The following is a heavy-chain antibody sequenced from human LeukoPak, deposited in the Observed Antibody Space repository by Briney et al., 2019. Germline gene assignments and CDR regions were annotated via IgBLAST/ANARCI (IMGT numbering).Heavy chain of an antibody. CDR1: GGTFSSYA. J-gene: IGHJ4*02. D-gene: IGHD3-22*01. Sequence: GSSVKVSCKASGGTFSSYAISWVRQAPGQRLEWMGWINAGNGNRKYSQKFQGRVTITRDTSASTGYMELSSLRSEDTAVYYCARGKPPDYYDSSGTDYFDYWGQGTLVTVSS. CDR3: ARGKPPDYYDSSGTDYFDY. V-gene: IGHV1-3*01. CDR2: INAGNGNR.